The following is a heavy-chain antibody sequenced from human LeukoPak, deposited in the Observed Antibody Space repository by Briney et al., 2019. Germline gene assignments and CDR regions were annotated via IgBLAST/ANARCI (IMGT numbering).Heavy chain of an antibody. J-gene: IGHJ4*02. CDR3: AKAADYGGLFDY. D-gene: IGHD4-23*01. CDR1: GHTFRSNA. CDR2: VNRRGGST. Sequence: AGGSLSHSCAVSGHTFRSNAVGSVRQARGEGLGWVSDVNRRGGSTYYADSVKGRFTISKFNSKTTLSLQMTSMRGEDTVVYYCAKAADYGGLFDYWGQGTLVTVSS. V-gene: IGHV3-23*01.